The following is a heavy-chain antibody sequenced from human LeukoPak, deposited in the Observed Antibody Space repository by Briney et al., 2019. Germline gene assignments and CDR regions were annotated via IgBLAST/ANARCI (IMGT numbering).Heavy chain of an antibody. CDR2: LYYGGNT. V-gene: IGHV4-39*01. J-gene: IGHJ4*02. CDR1: GASISSGTYY. D-gene: IGHD2-21*01. CDR3: ARHVVGPGYSSIPNLDY. Sequence: SETPSLTCSVSGASISSGTYYWAWIRQPPGKGLEWIGSLYYGGNTHYNPSLESRVAISVDTSRNHLSVRLTSVTAADTAVYYCARHVVGPGYSSIPNLDYWGQGTQVTVSS.